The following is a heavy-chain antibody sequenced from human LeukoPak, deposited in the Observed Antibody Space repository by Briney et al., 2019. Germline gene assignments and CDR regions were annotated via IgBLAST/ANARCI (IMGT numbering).Heavy chain of an antibody. D-gene: IGHD3-10*01. J-gene: IGHJ4*02. CDR3: ARAYMVYFDY. CDR2: IKQDGSEK. Sequence: GGSLRLSCAASGFTFSSYAMSWVRQAPGKGLEWVANIKQDGSEKYYVDSVKGRFTISRDNAKNSLYLQMNSLRAEDTAVYYCARAYMVYFDYWGQGTLVTVSS. CDR1: GFTFSSYA. V-gene: IGHV3-7*01.